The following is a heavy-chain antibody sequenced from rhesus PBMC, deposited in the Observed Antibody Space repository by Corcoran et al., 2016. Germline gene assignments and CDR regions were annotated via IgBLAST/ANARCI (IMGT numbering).Heavy chain of an antibody. CDR2: IYGRGGGT. CDR1: GGSISSNY. V-gene: IGHV4-160*01. D-gene: IGHD3-22*01. Sequence: QVQLQESGPGLVKPSETLSLTCAVSGGSISSNYWSWIRQPPGKGLEWIGRIYGRGGGTDYNPYLKSRVTISTDTAKNQFSLKLSSGTAADTAVYYCARNRRSDLDYWGQGVLVTVSS. CDR3: ARNRRSDLDY. J-gene: IGHJ4*01.